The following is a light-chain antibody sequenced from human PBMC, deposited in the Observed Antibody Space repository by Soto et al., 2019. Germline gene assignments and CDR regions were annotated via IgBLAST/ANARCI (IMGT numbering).Light chain of an antibody. J-gene: IGKJ4*01. Sequence: EIVLTQSPGTLSCSPGERATLSCRASQGFSSTSLAWYQQKPDQAPRLLIYDASSRATGIPDRFSGSGSGTDFTLTISRLEPEDFAVYYCQLYGSSPQTFGGGTKVEIK. CDR3: QLYGSSPQT. V-gene: IGKV3-20*01. CDR2: DAS. CDR1: QGFSSTS.